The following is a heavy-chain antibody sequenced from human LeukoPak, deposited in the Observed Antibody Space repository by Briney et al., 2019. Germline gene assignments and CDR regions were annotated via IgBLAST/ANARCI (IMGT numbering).Heavy chain of an antibody. CDR1: GFTFSSYA. CDR3: AKNGWLRSSGFWGDY. J-gene: IGHJ4*02. V-gene: IGHV3-23*01. Sequence: GGSLRLSCVASGFTFSSYAMTWFRQAPGKGLEWVSSFSGGDGSPYHADSVKGRFTISRDNSKSTLYLQMNSLRAEDTAIYYCAKNGWLRSSGFWGDYWGQGALVTVSS. CDR2: FSGGDGSP. D-gene: IGHD5-12*01.